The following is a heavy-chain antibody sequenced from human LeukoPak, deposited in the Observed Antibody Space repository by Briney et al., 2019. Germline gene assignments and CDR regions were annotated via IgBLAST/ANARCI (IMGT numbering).Heavy chain of an antibody. J-gene: IGHJ4*02. V-gene: IGHV3-30*03. Sequence: PGGSLRLSCAASGFTFSSYGMHWVRQAPGKGLEWVAVISYDGSNKYYADSVKGRFTTSRDNAKNSLYLQMNSLRAEDTAIYYCAGRASDSYLLYWGQGILVTVSA. CDR3: AGRASDSYLLY. CDR2: ISYDGSNK. D-gene: IGHD2-15*01. CDR1: GFTFSSYG.